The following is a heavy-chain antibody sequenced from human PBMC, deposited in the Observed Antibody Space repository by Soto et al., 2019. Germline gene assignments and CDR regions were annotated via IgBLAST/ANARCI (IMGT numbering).Heavy chain of an antibody. CDR3: ARDFEGPYGETTSFDY. D-gene: IGHD4-17*01. CDR2: IWYDGSNK. J-gene: IGHJ4*02. CDR1: GFTFSSYG. V-gene: IGHV3-33*01. Sequence: GGSLRLSCAASGFTFSSYGMHWVRQAPGKGLEWVAVIWYDGSNKYYADSVKGRFTISRDNSKNTLYLQMNSLRAEDTAVYYCARDFEGPYGETTSFDYWGQGTLVTVSS.